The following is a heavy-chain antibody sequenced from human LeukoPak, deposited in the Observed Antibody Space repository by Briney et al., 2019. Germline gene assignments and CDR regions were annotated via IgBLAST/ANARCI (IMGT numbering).Heavy chain of an antibody. CDR2: ISSSGNYI. J-gene: IGHJ4*02. CDR1: TFIFSSNT. Sequence: PGGSLRLSCEASTFIFSSNTMTWVRQAPGKGLEWVSSISSSGNYIYYADSLKGRFTISRDSAKNSVFLQMNSLRAEDTAMYYCARWYCSGGACYFDYWGQGTLVTVSS. V-gene: IGHV3-21*01. D-gene: IGHD2-15*01. CDR3: ARWYCSGGACYFDY.